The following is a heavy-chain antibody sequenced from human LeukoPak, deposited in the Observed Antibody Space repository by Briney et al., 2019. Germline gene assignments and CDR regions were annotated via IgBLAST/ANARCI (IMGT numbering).Heavy chain of an antibody. CDR2: ISYDGSNK. CDR3: ARAYPVDIVVVPAAPDF. D-gene: IGHD2-2*01. J-gene: IGHJ4*02. CDR1: GFTFSSYG. Sequence: PGGSLRLSCAASGFTFSSYGMHWVRQAPGKGLEWVAVISYDGSNKYYADSVKGRFTISRDNSKNTLYLQTSSLRAEDTAVYYCARAYPVDIVVVPAAPDFWGQGALVTVSS. V-gene: IGHV3-30*03.